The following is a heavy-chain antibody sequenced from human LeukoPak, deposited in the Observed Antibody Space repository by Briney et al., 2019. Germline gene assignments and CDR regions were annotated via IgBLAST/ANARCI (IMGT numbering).Heavy chain of an antibody. D-gene: IGHD5-18*01. CDR1: GYTFTSYY. CDR3: ASGGGYTHGYHHYYYYMDV. J-gene: IGHJ6*03. CDR2: INPSGGST. V-gene: IGHV1-46*01. Sequence: GASVKVSCKASGYTFTSYYMHWVRQAPGQGLEWMGIINPSGGSTSYAQKFQGRVTMTRDMSTSTVYMELSSLRSEDTAVYYCASGGGYTHGYHHYYYYMDVWGKGTTVTVSS.